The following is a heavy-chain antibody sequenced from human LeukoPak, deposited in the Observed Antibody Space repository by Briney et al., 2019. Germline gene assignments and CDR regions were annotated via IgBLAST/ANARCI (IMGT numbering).Heavy chain of an antibody. J-gene: IGHJ4*02. CDR3: ARDDCSVSPCLNY. D-gene: IGHD2-15*01. Sequence: QPGRSLRLSCAASGFTFRSHGMHWVRQTPGKGLEWVAVIWYDGSKKYYADSVKGRFTISRDDPKNTLYLQMNTLRAEDTAVYYCARDDCSVSPCLNYWGQGTLLIVSS. CDR1: GFTFRSHG. V-gene: IGHV3-33*01. CDR2: IWYDGSKK.